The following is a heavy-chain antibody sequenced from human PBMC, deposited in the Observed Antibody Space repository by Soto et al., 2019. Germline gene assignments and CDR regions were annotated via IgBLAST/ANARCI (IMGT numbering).Heavy chain of an antibody. CDR3: ARDHSSSWPTYMDV. J-gene: IGHJ6*03. V-gene: IGHV3-48*01. CDR1: GFTFSSYS. D-gene: IGHD6-13*01. CDR2: ISSSSSTI. Sequence: GGSLRLSCAASGFTFSSYSMNWVRQAPGKGLEWVSYISSSSSTIYYADSVKGRFTISRDNAKNSLYLQMNSLRAEDTAVYYCARDHSSSWPTYMDVWGKGTTVTVSS.